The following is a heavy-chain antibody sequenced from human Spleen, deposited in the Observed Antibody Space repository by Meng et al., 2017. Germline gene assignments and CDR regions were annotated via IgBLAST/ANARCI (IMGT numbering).Heavy chain of an antibody. CDR2: ISGSGGST. CDR1: GYYFTSNW. Sequence: SCKGSGYYFTSNWIGWVRQAPGKGLEWVSAISGSGGSTYYADSVKGRFTISRDNSKNTLYLQMNSLRAEDTAVYYCAKAFTDYGLTDFDYWGQGTLVTVSS. J-gene: IGHJ4*02. V-gene: IGHV3-23*01. CDR3: AKAFTDYGLTDFDY. D-gene: IGHD4-17*01.